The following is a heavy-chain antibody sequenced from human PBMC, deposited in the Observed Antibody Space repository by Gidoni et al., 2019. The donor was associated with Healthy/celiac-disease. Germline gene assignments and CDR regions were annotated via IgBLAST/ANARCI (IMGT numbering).Heavy chain of an antibody. CDR1: GFTFSSYS. CDR3: ARVAGSGSHSFDY. J-gene: IGHJ4*02. D-gene: IGHD3-10*01. V-gene: IGHV3-21*01. Sequence: EVQLVESGGGLVKPGGSLRLSCAASGFTFSSYSMNWVRQAPGKGLEWVSSISSSSSYIYYADSVKGRFTISRDNAKNSLYLQMNSLRAEDTAVYYCARVAGSGSHSFDYWGQGTLVTVSS. CDR2: ISSSSSYI.